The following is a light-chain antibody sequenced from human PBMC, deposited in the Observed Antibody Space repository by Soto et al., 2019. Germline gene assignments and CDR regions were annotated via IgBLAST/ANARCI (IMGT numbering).Light chain of an antibody. CDR2: AAS. Sequence: DIVLTQSPGTKALSLVARPTLSCRASQSVSNNYLAWYQRKPGQAPRLLLYAASNRATGIPDRFSGSGSGTDFPLTISRLEPEDFAVYYCQQYGSSGTFGQGTKVEIK. V-gene: IGKV3-20*01. CDR3: QQYGSSGT. CDR1: QSVSNNY. J-gene: IGKJ1*01.